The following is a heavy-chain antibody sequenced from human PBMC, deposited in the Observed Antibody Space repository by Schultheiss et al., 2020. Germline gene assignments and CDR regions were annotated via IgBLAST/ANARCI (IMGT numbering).Heavy chain of an antibody. D-gene: IGHD6-6*01. CDR2: IYYSGST. CDR1: GFSLSTSGMC. Sequence: SGPTLVKPTQTLTLTCTFSGFSLSTSGMCVSWIRQPPGKGLEWIGYIYYSGSTNYNPSLKSRVTISLDTSKNQFSLKLSSVTAADTAVYYCARVQGAARSYYYYYYGMDVWGQGTTGTVYS. CDR3: ARVQGAARSYYYYYYGMDV. J-gene: IGHJ6*02. V-gene: IGHV4-61*08.